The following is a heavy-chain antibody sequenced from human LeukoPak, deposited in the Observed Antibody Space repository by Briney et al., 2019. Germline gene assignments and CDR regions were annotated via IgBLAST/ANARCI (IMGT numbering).Heavy chain of an antibody. CDR3: AHRRQGMAAFDI. J-gene: IGHJ3*02. V-gene: IGHV2-5*01. Sequence: SGPTLVKPTQTLTLTCNFSGLSLSTSGVGVGWIRQPPGKALEWPALIYWNDDKRHSPSLRSRLTITKDTSKNQVVLTMTNMDPVDTASYYCAHRRQGMAAFDIWGQGTMVTVSS. CDR2: IYWNDDK. CDR1: GLSLSTSGVG. D-gene: IGHD2-8*01.